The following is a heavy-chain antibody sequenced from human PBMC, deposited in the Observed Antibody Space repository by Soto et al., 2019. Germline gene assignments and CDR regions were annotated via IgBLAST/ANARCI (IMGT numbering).Heavy chain of an antibody. J-gene: IGHJ6*02. CDR3: ARGDYYYYYGMDV. V-gene: IGHV4-31*02. Sequence: TVSGGSISSGGYYWSWIRQHPGKGLEWIGYIYYSGSTYYNPSLKSRVTISVDTSKNQFSLKLSSVTAADTAVYYCARGDYYYYYGMDVWGQGTTVTVSS. CDR2: IYYSGST. CDR1: GGSISSGGYY.